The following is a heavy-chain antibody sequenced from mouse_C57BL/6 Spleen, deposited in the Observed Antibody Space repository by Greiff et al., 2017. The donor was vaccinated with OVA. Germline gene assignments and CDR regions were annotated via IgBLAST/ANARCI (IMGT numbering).Heavy chain of an antibody. CDR1: GFSLTSYG. Sequence: VQGVESGPGLVQPSQSLSITCTVSGFSLTSYGVHWVRQSPGKGLEWLGVIWSGGSTVYNAAFISRLSISKDNSTSQVFFKMNSLQADDTAIDYCARGDHGSSYDWFAYWGQGTLVTVSA. V-gene: IGHV2-2*01. CDR2: IWSGGST. J-gene: IGHJ3*01. CDR3: ARGDHGSSYDWFAY. D-gene: IGHD1-1*01.